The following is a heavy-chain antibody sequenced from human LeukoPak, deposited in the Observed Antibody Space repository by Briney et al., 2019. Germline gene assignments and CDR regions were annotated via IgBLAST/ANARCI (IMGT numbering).Heavy chain of an antibody. V-gene: IGHV1-2*06. D-gene: IGHD5-12*01. Sequence: GASVKVSCKASGYTFTGYYIHWMRQAPGQGLEWMGRITPNSGDTNYAQKFQGRVIMTRDTSISTAYMEVSRLRSDDTAVYYCARVDSGHDYGPSWGQGTTVTVSS. CDR1: GYTFTGYY. J-gene: IGHJ3*01. CDR2: ITPNSGDT. CDR3: ARVDSGHDYGPS.